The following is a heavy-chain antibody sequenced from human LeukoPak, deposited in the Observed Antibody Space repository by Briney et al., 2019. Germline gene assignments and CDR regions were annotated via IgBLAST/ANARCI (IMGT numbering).Heavy chain of an antibody. CDR1: GGSISSSSAY. V-gene: IGHV4-39*01. J-gene: IGHJ4*02. D-gene: IGHD5-18*01. CDR2: IYYSKNT. Sequence: SETLSLTCTVSGGSISSSSAYWGWIRQPPGKGLEWIGSIYYSKNTYHNPSLKSRVTISADTSKNQFSLTLGTVSATDTAVYYCVSPRGFSYGYFDYWGQGTLVTVSS. CDR3: VSPRGFSYGYFDY.